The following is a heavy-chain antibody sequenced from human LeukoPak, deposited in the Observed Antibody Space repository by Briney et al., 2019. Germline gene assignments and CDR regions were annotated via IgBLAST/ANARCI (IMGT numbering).Heavy chain of an antibody. D-gene: IGHD3-3*01. Sequence: ASVKVSCKASGYTFTGYYMHWVRQAPGQGLEWMGWINPNSGGTNYAQKFQGRVTMTRDTSISTAYMELSRLRSDDTAVYYCARVHYDFWSGYRPKNYYYTDVWGKGTTVTVSS. CDR3: ARVHYDFWSGYRPKNYYYTDV. J-gene: IGHJ6*03. CDR1: GYTFTGYY. CDR2: INPNSGGT. V-gene: IGHV1-2*02.